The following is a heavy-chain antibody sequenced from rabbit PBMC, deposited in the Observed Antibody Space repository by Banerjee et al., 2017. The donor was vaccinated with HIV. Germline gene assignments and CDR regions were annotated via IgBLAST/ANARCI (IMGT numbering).Heavy chain of an antibody. J-gene: IGHJ4*01. D-gene: IGHD4-1*01. V-gene: IGHV1S40*01. CDR3: TRDIYSSGWGGKYYFNL. CDR2: IYAGSSGNT. Sequence: QSLEESGGDLVKPGASLTLTCTASGFSFSNNYYMCWVRQAPGKGLEWIACIYAGSSGNTYYASWAKGRFTISKTSSTTVTLQMTSLTVADTATYFCTRDIYSSGWGGKYYFNLWGPGTLVTVS. CDR1: GFSFSNNYY.